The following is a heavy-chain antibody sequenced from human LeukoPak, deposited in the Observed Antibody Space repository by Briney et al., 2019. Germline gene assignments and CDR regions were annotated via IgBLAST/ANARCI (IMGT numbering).Heavy chain of an antibody. D-gene: IGHD1-7*01. CDR1: GFTFSSYA. J-gene: IGHJ4*02. CDR3: AKDRSRITGTTFDY. V-gene: IGHV3-23*01. CDR2: ISGSGGST. Sequence: GGSLRLSCAASGFTFSSYAMSWVRQAPGKGLEWVSAISGSGGSTYYADSVKGRFTISRDNSKNTLCLQMNSLRAEDTAVYYCAKDRSRITGTTFDYWGQGTLVIVSS.